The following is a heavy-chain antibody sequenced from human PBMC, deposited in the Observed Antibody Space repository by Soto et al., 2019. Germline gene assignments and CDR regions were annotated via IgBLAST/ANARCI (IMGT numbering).Heavy chain of an antibody. CDR2: VSGTGGST. J-gene: IGHJ4*02. V-gene: IGHV3-23*01. CDR1: GGSMSSNY. Sequence: PSETLSLTCTVSGGSMSSNYWSWIRQAPGKGLEWASAVSGTGGSTNYADSVKGRFTISRDNSKNTLYLQMNSLRAEDTAVYYCAREGETGWGQGTLVTVSS. D-gene: IGHD3-16*01. CDR3: AREGETG.